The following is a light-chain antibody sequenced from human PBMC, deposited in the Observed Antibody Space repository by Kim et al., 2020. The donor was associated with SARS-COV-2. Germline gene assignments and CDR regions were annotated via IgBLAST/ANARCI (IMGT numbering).Light chain of an antibody. CDR3: QQYNNWPPT. J-gene: IGKJ4*01. CDR1: QSVDYD. Sequence: EIVMTQSPATLSVSPGEGATLSCRASQSVDYDLAWYQQKRGQAPRLLISGASTRATGIPARFRGSGSGTEFTLTISSLQSEDFVFYYCQQYNNWPPTFGGGTKVDIK. V-gene: IGKV3-15*01. CDR2: GAS.